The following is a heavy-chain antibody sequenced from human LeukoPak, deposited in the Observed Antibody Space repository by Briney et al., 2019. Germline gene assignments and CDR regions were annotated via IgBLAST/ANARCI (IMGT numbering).Heavy chain of an antibody. V-gene: IGHV3-49*04. CDR1: GFTFGDYA. J-gene: IGHJ6*03. CDR3: TRDRGRFLEWLGYYYYYMAV. CDR2: IRSKAYGGTT. D-gene: IGHD3-3*01. Sequence: GGSLRLSCTASGFTFGDYAMSWVRQAPGKGLEWVGFIRSKAYGGTTEYAASVKGRFTISRDDSKSIAYLQMNSLKTEDTAVYYCTRDRGRFLEWLGYYYYYMAVWGKGTTVTVSS.